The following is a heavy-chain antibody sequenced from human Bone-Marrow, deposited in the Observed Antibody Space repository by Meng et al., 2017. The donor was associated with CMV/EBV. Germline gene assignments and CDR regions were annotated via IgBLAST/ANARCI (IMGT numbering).Heavy chain of an antibody. D-gene: IGHD6-13*01. V-gene: IGHV1-2*02. J-gene: IGHJ4*02. CDR1: GYTFTGYY. CDR3: ARDVGSIAAAGTLGFDY. Sequence: ASVKVSCKASGYTFTGYYMHWVRQAPGQGLEWMGWINPNSGGTNYAQKFQGRVTMTRDTSISTAYMELSRLRSDGTAVYYCARDVGSIAAAGTLGFDYWGQGTLITVSS. CDR2: INPNSGGT.